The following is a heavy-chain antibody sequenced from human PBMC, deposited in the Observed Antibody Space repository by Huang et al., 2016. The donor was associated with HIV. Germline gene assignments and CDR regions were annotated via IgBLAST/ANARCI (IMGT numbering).Heavy chain of an antibody. Sequence: QVQLVQSGPEVKKPGASVKVSCQTSGYIFSNYDINWVRQAPGQGLQWMGVLNPNSCKTAYGQNLQGRVTLTRSTSTGAAYRVLNSLTSQDTAVYYCARLTSGWYQDYWGQGTLVTVSS. CDR3: ARLTSGWYQDY. CDR1: GYIFSNYD. CDR2: LNPNSCKT. V-gene: IGHV1-8*01. D-gene: IGHD6-19*01. J-gene: IGHJ4*02.